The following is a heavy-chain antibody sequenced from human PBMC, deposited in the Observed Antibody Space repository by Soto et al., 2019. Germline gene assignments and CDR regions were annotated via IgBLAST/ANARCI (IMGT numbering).Heavy chain of an antibody. D-gene: IGHD2-2*01. V-gene: IGHV1-69*01. CDR3: AKVRYSSPMGYYYGMDV. CDR1: RVAFSKFI. Sequence: QAQLEQSGGEVKKPGSSVKVSCKASRVAFSKFIVTWVRQAPGVGLEWVGGIIPVFGTANYAQKFQGRVTIPADGSTSTSYMEVNNLRSEDTAVYYCAKVRYSSPMGYYYGMDVWGQGTTVTVSS. J-gene: IGHJ6*02. CDR2: IIPVFGTA.